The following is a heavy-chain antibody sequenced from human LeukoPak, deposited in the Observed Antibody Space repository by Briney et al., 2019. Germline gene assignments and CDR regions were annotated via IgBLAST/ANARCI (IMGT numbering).Heavy chain of an antibody. Sequence: SETLSLTCTVSGGSISSYYWSWIRQPPGKGLEWIGYIHYSGSTNHNPSLKSRVTISVDTSKNQFSLKLSSVTAADTAVYYCARAALFPGYAFDIWGQGTMVTVSS. D-gene: IGHD7-27*01. V-gene: IGHV4-59*12. CDR2: IHYSGST. CDR1: GGSISSYY. J-gene: IGHJ3*02. CDR3: ARAALFPGYAFDI.